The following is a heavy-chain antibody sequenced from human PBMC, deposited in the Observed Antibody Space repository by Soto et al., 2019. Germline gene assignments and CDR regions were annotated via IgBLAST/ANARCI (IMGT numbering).Heavy chain of an antibody. V-gene: IGHV4-39*01. CDR3: ARLAVTTRGVDY. D-gene: IGHD4-17*01. CDR1: GGSISSSSYY. CDR2: IYYSGST. J-gene: IGHJ4*02. Sequence: QLQLQESGPGLVKPSETLSLTCTVSGGSISSSSYYWGWIRQPPGKGLEWIGSIYYSGSTYYNPSLKSRVTISVDTSKNQFSLKLSSVTAADTAVYYCARLAVTTRGVDYWGQGTLVTVSS.